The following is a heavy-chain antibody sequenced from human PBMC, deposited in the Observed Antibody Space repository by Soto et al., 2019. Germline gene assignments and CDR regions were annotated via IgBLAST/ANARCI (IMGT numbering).Heavy chain of an antibody. CDR2: IYYSGST. J-gene: IGHJ5*02. D-gene: IGHD3-9*01. CDR3: ATQGSYDILTGYYPIGWFDP. V-gene: IGHV4-39*01. Sequence: QLQLQESGPGLVKPSETLSLTCTVSGGSISSSSYYWGWIRQPPGKGLEWIGSIYYSGSTYYNPSRKSGVTIPVATSKNQFSLKLSSVTAADTAVYYCATQGSYDILTGYYPIGWFDPWGQGTLVTVSS. CDR1: GGSISSSSYY.